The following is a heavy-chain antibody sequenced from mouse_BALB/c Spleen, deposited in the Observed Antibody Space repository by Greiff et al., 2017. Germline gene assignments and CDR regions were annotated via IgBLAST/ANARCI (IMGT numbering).Heavy chain of an antibody. J-gene: IGHJ3*01. Sequence: QVQLKESAAELARPGASVKMSCKASGYTFTSYTMHWVKQRPGQGLEWIGYINPSSGYTEYNQKFKDKTTLTADKSSSTAYMQLSSLTSEDSAVYYCARLGWIAYWGQGTLVTVSA. CDR2: INPSSGYT. CDR3: ARLGWIAY. V-gene: IGHV1-4*02. CDR1: GYTFTSYT. D-gene: IGHD4-1*01.